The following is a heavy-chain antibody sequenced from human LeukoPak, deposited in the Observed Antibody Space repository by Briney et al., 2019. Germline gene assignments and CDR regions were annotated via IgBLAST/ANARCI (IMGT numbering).Heavy chain of an antibody. CDR1: GGTFSSYA. CDR2: IIPTFGTA. CDR3: ARGGSSWSLYYYYYMDV. D-gene: IGHD6-13*01. Sequence: SVKVSCKASGGTFSSYAISWVRQAPGQGLEWMGGIIPTFGTANYAQKFQGRVTITADKSTSTAYMELRSLRSDDTAVYYCARGGSSWSLYYYYYMDVWGKGTTVTVSS. J-gene: IGHJ6*03. V-gene: IGHV1-69*06.